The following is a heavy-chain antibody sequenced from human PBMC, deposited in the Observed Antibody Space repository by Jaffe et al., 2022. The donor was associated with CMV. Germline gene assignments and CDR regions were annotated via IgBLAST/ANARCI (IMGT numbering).Heavy chain of an antibody. D-gene: IGHD2-21*01. CDR3: ARDALWGGGSYWYFDL. CDR1: GFTFSSYS. V-gene: IGHV3-21*01. Sequence: EVQLVESGGGLVKPGGSLRLSCAASGFTFSSYSMNWVRQAPGKGLEWVSSISSSSSYIYYADSVKGRFTISRDNAKNSLYLQMNSLRAEDTAVYYCARDALWGGGSYWYFDLWGRGTLVTVSS. J-gene: IGHJ2*01. CDR2: ISSSSSYI.